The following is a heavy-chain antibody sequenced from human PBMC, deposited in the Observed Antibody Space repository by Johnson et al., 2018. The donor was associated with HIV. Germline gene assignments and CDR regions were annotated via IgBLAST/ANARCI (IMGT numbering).Heavy chain of an antibody. D-gene: IGHD6-6*01. CDR1: GFTFDDYG. Sequence: VQLVESGGSVVRPGGSLRLSCAASGFTFDDYGMSWVRQAPGKGLEWVSGVHWNGGSTGYAGSVKGRFTISRDNAKNSLYLQMRSLRAEDTAVYYCAKGRSGSSYDALDAWGQGTMVTVSS. CDR2: VHWNGGST. J-gene: IGHJ3*01. CDR3: AKGRSGSSYDALDA. V-gene: IGHV3-20*04.